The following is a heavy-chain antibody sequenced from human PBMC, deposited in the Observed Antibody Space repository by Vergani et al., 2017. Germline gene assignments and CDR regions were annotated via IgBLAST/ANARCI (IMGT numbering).Heavy chain of an antibody. CDR1: GFSLSTSGVG. CDR2: IYWNEDK. V-gene: IGHV2-5*01. CDR3: AHAEGGAVAGH. J-gene: IGHJ4*02. D-gene: IGHD6-19*01. Sequence: QITLTESGPTLVKPTQTLTLTCTFSGFSLSTSGVGVGWIRQPPGTALAWLALIYWNEDKRYSPSLKSRLTITKATSKNQVVITMTNMDPVDTATYYCAHAEGGAVAGHWGQGTLVTVSS.